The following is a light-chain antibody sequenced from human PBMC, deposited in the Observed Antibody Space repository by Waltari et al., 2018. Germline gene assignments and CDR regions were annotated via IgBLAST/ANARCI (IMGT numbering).Light chain of an antibody. CDR1: SSDVGGYNY. CDR2: DVN. Sequence: QSALTQPRSVSGSPGQSVTLSCPGTSSDVGGYNYVSWHQQHPGKAPKLMIYDVNKRPSGVPDRFSGSKSGNTASLTISGLQAEDEADYYCCSYAGSYTYVFGTGTEVTVL. CDR3: CSYAGSYTYV. V-gene: IGLV2-11*01. J-gene: IGLJ1*01.